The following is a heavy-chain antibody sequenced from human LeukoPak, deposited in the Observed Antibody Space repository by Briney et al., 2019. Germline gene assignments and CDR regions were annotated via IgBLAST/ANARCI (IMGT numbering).Heavy chain of an antibody. CDR2: INPSGGST. D-gene: IGHD3-22*01. V-gene: IGHV1-46*01. J-gene: IGHJ5*02. CDR1: GYTFTSYY. Sequence: GASVKVSCKASGYTFTSYYMHWVRQAPGQGLEWMGIINPSGGSTSYAQKFQGRVTMTRDTSTSTVYMELGSLRSEDTAVYYCARGPQDHRSGYYYDPAMYNWFDPWGQGTLVTVSS. CDR3: ARGPQDHRSGYYYDPAMYNWFDP.